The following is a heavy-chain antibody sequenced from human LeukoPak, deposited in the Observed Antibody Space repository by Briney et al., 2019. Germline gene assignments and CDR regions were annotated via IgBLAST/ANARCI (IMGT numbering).Heavy chain of an antibody. D-gene: IGHD2-15*01. CDR1: GFTFSSYA. CDR3: ARGSGGHYQDFDL. Sequence: GGSLRLSCAASGFTFSSYAMSWVRQAPGKGLEWVSAISGSGGITFYADSVKGRFTISRDNAKSSLYLQMNSLRTEDTALYYCARGSGGHYQDFDLWGQGTLVTVSS. CDR2: ISGSGGIT. J-gene: IGHJ4*02. V-gene: IGHV3-23*01.